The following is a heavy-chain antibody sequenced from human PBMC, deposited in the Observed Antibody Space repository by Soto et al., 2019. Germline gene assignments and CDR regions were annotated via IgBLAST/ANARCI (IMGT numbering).Heavy chain of an antibody. J-gene: IGHJ4*02. Sequence: GGSLRLSCAASAFSFSTSWMHWVRQAPGEGLVWVSRINPDGRTINYADSVKGRFTISRDNAKNTLYLQMNILRVEDTAVYFCATAGNYRFDNCGLGTLVIVSS. CDR1: AFSFSTSW. V-gene: IGHV3-74*01. D-gene: IGHD1-1*01. CDR3: ATAGNYRFDN. CDR2: INPDGRTI.